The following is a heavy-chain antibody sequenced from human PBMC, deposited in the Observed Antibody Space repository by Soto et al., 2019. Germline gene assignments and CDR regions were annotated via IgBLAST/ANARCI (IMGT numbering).Heavy chain of an antibody. J-gene: IGHJ2*01. Sequence: VQLVQSGAEVKKPGSSVKVSCKASGGTFSSYAISWVRQAPGQGLEWMGGIIPIFGTANYAQKFQGRVTITADESTSTAYMELSSLRSEDTAVYYCARDQGPNVRLAHWYFDLWGRGTLVTVSS. CDR3: ARDQGPNVRLAHWYFDL. D-gene: IGHD3-16*01. CDR1: GGTFSSYA. V-gene: IGHV1-69*12. CDR2: IIPIFGTA.